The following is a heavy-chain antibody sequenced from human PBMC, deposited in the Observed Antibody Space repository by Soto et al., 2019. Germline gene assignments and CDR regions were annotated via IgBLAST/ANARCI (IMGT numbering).Heavy chain of an antibody. CDR3: GSDTGMAYYGVDV. V-gene: IGHV3-73*01. Sequence: EVQLVESGGGLVQPGGSLKLSCAASGFTFSGSAMHWVRQASGKGLEWVGRIRSKAKSYATAYAASVKGRFTISRDDSKNTAYLQMNSLKTEDTAVYYCGSDTGMAYYGVDVWGQGTTVTVSS. J-gene: IGHJ6*02. CDR2: IRSKAKSYAT. CDR1: GFTFSGSA. D-gene: IGHD5-18*01.